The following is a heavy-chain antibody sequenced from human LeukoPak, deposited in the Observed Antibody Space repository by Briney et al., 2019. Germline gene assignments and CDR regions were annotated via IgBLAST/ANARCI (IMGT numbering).Heavy chain of an antibody. CDR2: INHSGST. V-gene: IGHV4-34*01. CDR3: ARGPSGSYYVPLNY. J-gene: IGHJ4*02. CDR1: GGSFSGYF. D-gene: IGHD1-26*01. Sequence: SETLSLTCAVYGGSFSGYFWSWVRQPPGKGLEWIGEINHSGSTNYNPSLKSRVTISVDTSKNQFSLKLNSVTAADTAVYYCARGPSGSYYVPLNYWGQGTLVTVPS.